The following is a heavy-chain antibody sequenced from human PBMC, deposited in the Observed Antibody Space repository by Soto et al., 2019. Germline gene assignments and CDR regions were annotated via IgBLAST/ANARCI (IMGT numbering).Heavy chain of an antibody. CDR1: GYTFTSYD. D-gene: IGHD1-1*01. CDR2: MNPNSGNT. CDR3: ARDKVVGATGN. J-gene: IGHJ4*02. V-gene: IGHV1-8*01. Sequence: QVQLVQSGAEVKKPGASVKVSCKASGYTFTSYDISWVRQATGQGLEWMGRMNPNSGNTVYAEKFQRXVTMTRNTSISTAYMELSSLRSEDTAVYYCARDKVVGATGNWGQGTLVTVSS.